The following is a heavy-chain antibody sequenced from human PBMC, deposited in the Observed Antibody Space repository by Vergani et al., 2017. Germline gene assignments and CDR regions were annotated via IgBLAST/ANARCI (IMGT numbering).Heavy chain of an antibody. CDR1: GASIRSSNYY. CDR2: IYYSGST. D-gene: IGHD6-19*01. Sequence: QLQLQESGPGLVKPSATLSLTCSVSGASIRSSNYYLGWIRPPPGKGLEWIACIYYSGSTYYNPSLKSRVTISVDTSKNQFSLKLSSVTAAETAVYFCARHSTVEWLVKLGWIDPWGQGILVTVSS. CDR3: ARHSTVEWLVKLGWIDP. J-gene: IGHJ5*02. V-gene: IGHV4-39*01.